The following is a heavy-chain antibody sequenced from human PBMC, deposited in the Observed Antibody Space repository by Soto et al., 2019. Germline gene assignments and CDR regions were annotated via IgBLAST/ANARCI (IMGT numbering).Heavy chain of an antibody. D-gene: IGHD3-3*01. CDR1: GYTFTSYA. V-gene: IGHV1-3*01. J-gene: IGHJ4*02. CDR3: ARDMYYDFWSGLFDY. Sequence: ASVKVSCKASGYTFTSYAMHRVRQAPGQRLEWMGWINAGNGNTKYSQKFQGRVTITRDTSASTAYMELSSLRSEDTAVYYCARDMYYDFWSGLFDYWGQGALVTVSS. CDR2: INAGNGNT.